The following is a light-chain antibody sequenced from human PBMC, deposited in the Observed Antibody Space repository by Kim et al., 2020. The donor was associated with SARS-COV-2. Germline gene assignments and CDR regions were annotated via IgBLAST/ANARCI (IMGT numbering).Light chain of an antibody. CDR1: SIRSYD. CDR3: NSRDSSGNRV. V-gene: IGLV3-19*01. CDR2: GKN. J-gene: IGLJ3*02. Sequence: VALGKTVRITGQGGSIRSYDASWYQQKPGQAPVLVIYGKNKRPSGIPDRFSGSSSGNTASLTITGAQAEDEADYYCNSRDSSGNRVFGGGTKLTVL.